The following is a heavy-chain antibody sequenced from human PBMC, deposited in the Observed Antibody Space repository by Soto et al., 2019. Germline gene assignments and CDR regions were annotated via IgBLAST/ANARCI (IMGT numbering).Heavy chain of an antibody. CDR3: ARAPRLRLQNYCYGMDV. J-gene: IGHJ6*02. D-gene: IGHD4-17*01. CDR2: ISAYNGNT. Sequence: QVQLVQSGAEVKKPGASVKVSCKASGYTFTSYGISWVRQAPGQGLEWMGWISAYNGNTNYAQKLQGRVTMTTDTSTRTAYMEQRSLRSDDTAVYYLARAPRLRLQNYCYGMDVWGQGTTVTVSS. CDR1: GYTFTSYG. V-gene: IGHV1-18*01.